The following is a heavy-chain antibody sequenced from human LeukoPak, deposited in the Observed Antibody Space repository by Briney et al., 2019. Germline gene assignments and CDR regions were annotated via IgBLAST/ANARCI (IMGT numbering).Heavy chain of an antibody. CDR2: ISGST. V-gene: IGHV3-23*01. CDR3: AKDPTPIYYDFWSGQEDWFDP. Sequence: GGSLRLSCAASGFTFSSYAMSWVRQAPGKGLEWVSGISGSTYYADSVKGRFTISRDNSKNTLYLQMNSLRAEDTAVYYCAKDPTPIYYDFWSGQEDWFDPWGQGTLVTVSS. CDR1: GFTFSSYA. D-gene: IGHD3-3*01. J-gene: IGHJ5*02.